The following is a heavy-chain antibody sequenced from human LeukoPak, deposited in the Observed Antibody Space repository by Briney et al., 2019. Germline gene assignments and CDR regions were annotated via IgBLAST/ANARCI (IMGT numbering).Heavy chain of an antibody. CDR1: GGSISSSSYY. D-gene: IGHD5-12*01. J-gene: IGHJ4*02. CDR3: AREGNVATPFDY. Sequence: SETLSLTCTVSGGSISSSSYYWGWIRQPPGKGLEWIGSIYYSGSTYYNPSLKSRVTLSVDTSKNQFSLKLSSVTAADTAVYYCAREGNVATPFDYWGQGTLVTVSS. V-gene: IGHV4-39*02. CDR2: IYYSGST.